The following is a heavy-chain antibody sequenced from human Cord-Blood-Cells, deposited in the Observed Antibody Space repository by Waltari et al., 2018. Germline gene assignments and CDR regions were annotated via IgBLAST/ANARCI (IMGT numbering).Heavy chain of an antibody. CDR3: ARGDYDFWSGYYDY. D-gene: IGHD3-3*01. V-gene: IGHV4-39*01. J-gene: IGHJ4*02. Sequence: QLQLQESGPGLVKPSEPLSLTCTVPGGSISSSSYYWGWIRQPPGKGLEWIGSIYYSGSTYYNPSLKSRVTISVDTSKNQFSLKLSSVTAADTAVYYCARGDYDFWSGYYDYWGQGTLVTVSS. CDR1: GGSISSSSYY. CDR2: IYYSGST.